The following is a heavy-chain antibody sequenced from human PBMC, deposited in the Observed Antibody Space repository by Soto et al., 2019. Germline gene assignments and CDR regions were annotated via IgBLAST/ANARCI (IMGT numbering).Heavy chain of an antibody. CDR1: GYSFTGYY. D-gene: IGHD2-8*02. Sequence: HLVQAGAEVKRPGASLKVSCKASGYSFTGYYIHWVRQAPGQGLEWMGWINPDSGATNYAQNFQGRVTLTSDTSISTASMDLTSLTSDDTAVYYCARGDYGTGGYPFPYFDYWDQGTLVIVSS. CDR3: ARGDYGTGGYPFPYFDY. J-gene: IGHJ4*02. CDR2: INPDSGAT. V-gene: IGHV1-2*02.